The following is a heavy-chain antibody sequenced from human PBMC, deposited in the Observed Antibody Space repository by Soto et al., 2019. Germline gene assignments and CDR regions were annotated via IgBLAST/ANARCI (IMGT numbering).Heavy chain of an antibody. Sequence: PSETLSLTCSVSAGSINSGDYYWSWLRQSPGKGLEWIGFIYYSGNTYYNPSLNSRTTISVDTSKNQFSLQLSSVTAADTAVYYCARGNMGGNFGVVLNYFDPWGQGTLVTVSS. J-gene: IGHJ5*02. D-gene: IGHD3-3*01. CDR3: ARGNMGGNFGVVLNYFDP. CDR2: IYYSGNT. CDR1: AGSINSGDYY. V-gene: IGHV4-30-4*01.